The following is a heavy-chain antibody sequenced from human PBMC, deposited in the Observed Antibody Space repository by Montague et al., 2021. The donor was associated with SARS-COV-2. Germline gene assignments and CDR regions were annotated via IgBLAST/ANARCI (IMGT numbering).Heavy chain of an antibody. D-gene: IGHD6-13*01. V-gene: IGHV6-1*01. J-gene: IGHJ4*02. CDR1: GDSVSRNSAA. CDR3: ARDRVGLGSSWRSTVDWYLDY. CDR2: TYYRSKWYN. Sequence: CAISGDSVSRNSAAWNWIRQSPSRGLEWLGRTYYRSKWYNDYAVSVKSRITINPDTSKNQISLKLSSVTAADTAVYYCARDRVGLGSSWRSTVDWYLDYWGQGTLVTVSS.